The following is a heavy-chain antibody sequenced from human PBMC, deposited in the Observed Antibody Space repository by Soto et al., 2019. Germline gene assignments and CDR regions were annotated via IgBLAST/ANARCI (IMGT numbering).Heavy chain of an antibody. CDR1: GFTFSSYG. Sequence: GGSLRLSCAASGFTFSSYGMHWVRQAPGKGLEWVAVIWYDGSNKYYADSVKGRFTISRDNSKNTLYLQMNSLRAEDTAVYYCARGGGLTVSTGGDAFDIWGQGTMVTVS. V-gene: IGHV3-33*01. J-gene: IGHJ3*02. CDR3: ARGGGLTVSTGGDAFDI. D-gene: IGHD4-4*01. CDR2: IWYDGSNK.